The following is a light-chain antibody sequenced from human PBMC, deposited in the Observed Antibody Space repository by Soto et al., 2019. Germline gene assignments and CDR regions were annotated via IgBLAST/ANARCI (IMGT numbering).Light chain of an antibody. Sequence: EIVLTQSPATLSLYPGERATLSCRASQSIGSYLVWYQQKPGQAPRLLIHGASNRATGIPARFSGSGSGTDFTLTISSLEPEDFAVYYCQQRSSWPPLFGQGTRLEIK. CDR3: QQRSSWPPL. CDR1: QSIGSY. V-gene: IGKV3-11*01. CDR2: GAS. J-gene: IGKJ5*01.